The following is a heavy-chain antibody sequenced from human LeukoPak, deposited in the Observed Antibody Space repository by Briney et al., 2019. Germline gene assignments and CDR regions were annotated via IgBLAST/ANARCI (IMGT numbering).Heavy chain of an antibody. V-gene: IGHV3-30*02. Sequence: GGSLRLSCAASGFTFSSYGMHWVRQAPGKGLEWVAFIRYDGSNKYYADSVKGRFTISRDNAKNSLYLQMNSLRAEDMALYYCAKDECSSTSCYTFDYWGQGTLVTVSS. CDR3: AKDECSSTSCYTFDY. CDR1: GFTFSSYG. CDR2: IRYDGSNK. J-gene: IGHJ4*02. D-gene: IGHD2-2*02.